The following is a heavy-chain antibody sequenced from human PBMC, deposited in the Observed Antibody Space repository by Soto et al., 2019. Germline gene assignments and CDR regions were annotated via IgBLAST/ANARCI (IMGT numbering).Heavy chain of an antibody. CDR3: TTLYPIYYYGMDV. D-gene: IGHD2-8*01. V-gene: IGHV3-66*01. Sequence: PGGSLRLSCAASGFTVSSNYMSWVRQAPGKGLEWVSVIYSGGSTYYADSVKGRFTISRDDSKNTLYLQMNSLKTEDTAVYYCTTLYPIYYYGMDVWGQGTTVTVSS. CDR1: GFTVSSNY. CDR2: IYSGGST. J-gene: IGHJ6*02.